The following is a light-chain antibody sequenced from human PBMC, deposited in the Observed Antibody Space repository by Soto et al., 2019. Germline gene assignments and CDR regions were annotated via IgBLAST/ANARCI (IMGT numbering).Light chain of an antibody. CDR3: QQYGSSPT. Sequence: EIVLTQSPGTLSLSPGERATRSCRASQSVSSSYLAWYQQKPGQAPRLLIYGASSRATGIPERFSGSGSGTDFTLTISRLEPVDFAVYYCQQYGSSPTFGQGTKVHIK. V-gene: IGKV3-20*01. CDR2: GAS. CDR1: QSVSSSY. J-gene: IGKJ1*01.